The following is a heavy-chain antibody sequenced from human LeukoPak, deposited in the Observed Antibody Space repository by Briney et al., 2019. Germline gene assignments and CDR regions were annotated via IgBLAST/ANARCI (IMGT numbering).Heavy chain of an antibody. J-gene: IGHJ6*03. Sequence: SETLSLTCSVSGRSLISDNWSWIRQPAGKGLEWIGRMYFNGTTKYNPSLKSRVTISVDISKNELSLKLTSVTAADMAVYYCARDYMTMIRGTRETDFYYYMDVWGKGATVTISS. V-gene: IGHV4-4*07. D-gene: IGHD3-10*01. CDR2: MYFNGTT. CDR3: ARDYMTMIRGTRETDFYYYMDV. CDR1: GRSLISDN.